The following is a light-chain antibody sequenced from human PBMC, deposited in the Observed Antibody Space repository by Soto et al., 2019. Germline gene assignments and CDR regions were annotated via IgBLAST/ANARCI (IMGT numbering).Light chain of an antibody. CDR2: AAS. V-gene: IGKV3-20*01. CDR1: QSVGSNY. J-gene: IGKJ1*01. CDR3: QQYGSSPLT. Sequence: EIVLTQSPGTLSLSPGERATISCRASQSVGSNYLAWYQQKPRQAPRLLIYAASGRATGIPDRFSGSGSGTDFTLTISRLEPEDSAVYYCQQYGSSPLTFGRGTKVEVK.